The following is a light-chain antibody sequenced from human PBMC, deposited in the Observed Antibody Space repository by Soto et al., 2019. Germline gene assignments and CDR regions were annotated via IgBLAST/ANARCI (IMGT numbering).Light chain of an antibody. CDR1: SSDVGGYDY. V-gene: IGLV2-14*03. Sequence: QSALTQPASVSGSPGQSITISCTGGSSDVGGYDYVSWYQHHPGKPPKLLIYDVSNRPSGVSDRFSGSKSGNTASLTISGLQTEDEGDYYCNSWTSGNARDVFGTGTKVTV. CDR3: NSWTSGNARDV. CDR2: DVS. J-gene: IGLJ1*01.